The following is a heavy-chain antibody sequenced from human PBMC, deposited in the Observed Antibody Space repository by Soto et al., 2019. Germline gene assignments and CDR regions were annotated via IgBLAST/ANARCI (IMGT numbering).Heavy chain of an antibody. J-gene: IGHJ5*02. CDR3: ARARADVAPNWFDP. CDR2: INPYSGAT. CDR1: GYTFTDYY. V-gene: IGHV1-2*04. Sequence: QVQLVQSGAEVKKPGASVKVSCKASGYTFTDYYVHWLRQAPGQGLEWMGWINPYSGATNYAQGFQGWVSRTGDAAVSTAYLELTTLVSDDTALYYCARARADVAPNWFDPWGQGTLVIVSS. D-gene: IGHD5-12*01.